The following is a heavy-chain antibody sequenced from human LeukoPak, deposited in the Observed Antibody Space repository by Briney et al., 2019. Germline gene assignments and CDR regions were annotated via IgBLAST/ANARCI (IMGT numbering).Heavy chain of an antibody. CDR2: IYYSGST. V-gene: IGHV4-39*01. Sequence: PSETQSLTCTVSGGSISSSSYYWGWIRQPPGKGLEWIGSIYYSGSTYYNPSLKSRVTISVDTSKNQFSLKLSSVAAADTAVYYCARLNRDVLLWFGAWGFDPWGQGTLVTVSS. D-gene: IGHD3-10*01. CDR3: ARLNRDVLLWFGAWGFDP. J-gene: IGHJ5*02. CDR1: GGSISSSSYY.